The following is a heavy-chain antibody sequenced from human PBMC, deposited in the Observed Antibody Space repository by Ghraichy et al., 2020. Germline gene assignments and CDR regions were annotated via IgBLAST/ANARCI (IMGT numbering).Heavy chain of an antibody. CDR2: IYYSGST. CDR1: GGSISSSSYY. J-gene: IGHJ4*02. D-gene: IGHD3-10*01. CDR3: ARQASVDYGSGSYDY. Sequence: SETLSLTCTVSGGSISSSSYYWCWIRQPPGKGLEWIGSIYYSGSTYYNPSLKSRVTISVDTSKNQFSLKLSSVTAADTAVYYCARQASVDYGSGSYDYWGQGTLVTVSS. V-gene: IGHV4-39*01.